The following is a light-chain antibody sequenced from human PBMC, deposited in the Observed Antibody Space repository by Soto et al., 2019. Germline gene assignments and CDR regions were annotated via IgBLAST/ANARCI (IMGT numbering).Light chain of an antibody. CDR2: EVS. Sequence: QPVLTQPPPASRSPVQSVTFSCPGNSSDVGGYNYVSWYQQHPGKAPKLMIYEVSKRPSGVPDRFSGSKSGNTASLTVSGLQAEDEADYYCSSYAGSNNSPYVFGTGTKVTVL. CDR1: SSDVGGYNY. J-gene: IGLJ1*01. V-gene: IGLV2-8*01. CDR3: SSYAGSNNSPYV.